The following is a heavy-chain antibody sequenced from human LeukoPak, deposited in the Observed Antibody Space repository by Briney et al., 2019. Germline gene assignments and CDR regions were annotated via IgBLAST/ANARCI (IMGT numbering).Heavy chain of an antibody. Sequence: SETLSLTCTVSGGSISSGGYYWSWIRQHPGKGLEWIGYIYYSGSTYYNPSLKSRVTISVDTSKNQFSLKLSSVTAADTAVHYCAREGSGWYGYWGQGTLVTVSS. J-gene: IGHJ4*02. CDR1: GGSISSGGYY. V-gene: IGHV4-31*03. CDR3: AREGSGWYGY. CDR2: IYYSGST. D-gene: IGHD6-19*01.